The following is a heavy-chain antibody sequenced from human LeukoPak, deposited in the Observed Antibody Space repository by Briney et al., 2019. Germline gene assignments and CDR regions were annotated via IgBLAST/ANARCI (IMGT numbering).Heavy chain of an antibody. CDR1: GYTFTDYY. D-gene: IGHD3-9*01. J-gene: IGHJ3*02. V-gene: IGHV1-2*02. CDR2: INPNSGGT. CDR3: ARDLCGDDILTGYYNCAFDI. Sequence: GASVKVSCKASGYTFTDYYMHWVRQAPGQGLEWMGWINPNSGGTYYAQKFQGRVTMTRDTSISTAYMELSTMRSDDTAVYYCARDLCGDDILTGYYNCAFDIWGQGTMVTVSS.